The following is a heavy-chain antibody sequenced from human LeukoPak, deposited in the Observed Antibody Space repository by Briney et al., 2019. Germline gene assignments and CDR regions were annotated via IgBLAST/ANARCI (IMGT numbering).Heavy chain of an antibody. J-gene: IGHJ3*02. D-gene: IGHD6-19*01. CDR1: GYTFTSYD. Sequence: ASVKVSCKASGYTFTSYDINWVRQATGQGLEWMGWMNPNSGNTGYAQKFQGRVTMTRNTSISTAYMELSSLRAEDTAVYYCATGYSCGADAFDIWGQGTMVTVSS. CDR2: MNPNSGNT. CDR3: ATGYSCGADAFDI. V-gene: IGHV1-8*01.